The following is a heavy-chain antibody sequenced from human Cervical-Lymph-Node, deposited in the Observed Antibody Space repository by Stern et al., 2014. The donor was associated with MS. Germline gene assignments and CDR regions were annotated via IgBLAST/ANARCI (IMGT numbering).Heavy chain of an antibody. Sequence: QVQLVQSGAEVKKAGSSVKVSCKASGCTFSRYAVSWVRQAPGQGLEWMGEIIPMFGAANYAQKFQGRVTITADESTNTAYMEVSSLRSDDTAIYYCARLPQLVDHRDYWWGQGSLVTVSS. D-gene: IGHD4-17*01. CDR3: ARLPQLVDHRDYW. V-gene: IGHV1-69*01. J-gene: IGHJ4*02. CDR1: GCTFSRYA. CDR2: IIPMFGAA.